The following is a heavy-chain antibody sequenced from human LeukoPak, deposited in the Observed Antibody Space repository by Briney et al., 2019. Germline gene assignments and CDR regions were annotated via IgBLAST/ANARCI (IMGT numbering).Heavy chain of an antibody. CDR3: AKPRSSGWYVDY. CDR2: ISGSGGST. Sequence: GGSLRLSCAASGITFSGRWMSWVRQAPGKGLEWVSAISGSGGSTYYADSVKGRFTISRDNSKNTLYLQMNSLRAEDTAVYYCAKPRSSGWYVDYWGQGTLVTVSS. CDR1: GITFSGRW. D-gene: IGHD6-19*01. J-gene: IGHJ4*02. V-gene: IGHV3-23*01.